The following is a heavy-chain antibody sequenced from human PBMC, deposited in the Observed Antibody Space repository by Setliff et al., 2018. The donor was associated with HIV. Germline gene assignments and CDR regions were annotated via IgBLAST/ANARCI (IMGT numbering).Heavy chain of an antibody. V-gene: IGHV3-48*01. J-gene: IGHJ4*02. CDR3: ARDYNYIFDS. Sequence: GGSLRLSCTASGFTFGDYAMTWVRQAPGKGLEWISHIRGKSDIIKYAESVMGRFTISRDNAKNSLYLEMNSLRAEDTAIYYCARDYNYIFDSWGQGVLVTVSS. CDR2: IRGKSDII. CDR1: GFTFGDYA. D-gene: IGHD3-22*01.